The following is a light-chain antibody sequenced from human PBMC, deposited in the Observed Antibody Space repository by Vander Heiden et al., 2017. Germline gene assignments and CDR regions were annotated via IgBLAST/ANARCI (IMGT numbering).Light chain of an antibody. CDR2: QDS. CDR3: QAWDSSHVV. J-gene: IGLJ2*01. V-gene: IGLV3-1*01. CDR1: KLGDKY. Sequence: SYERTQPPSVSVSPGQTASITCSGDKLGDKYACWYQQKPGQSPVLVIYQDSKRPSGIPERFSGSNSGNTATLTISGTQAMDEADYYCQAWDSSHVVFGGGTKLTVL.